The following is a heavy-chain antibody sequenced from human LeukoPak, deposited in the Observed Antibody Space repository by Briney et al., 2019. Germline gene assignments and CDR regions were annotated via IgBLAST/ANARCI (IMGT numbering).Heavy chain of an antibody. D-gene: IGHD1-26*01. J-gene: IGHJ4*02. CDR1: GGSISGLY. Sequence: SETLSLTCTVSGGSISGLYWSWIRQPPGKGLEWIGYIYYSGSTKYNYNPSLKNRVTISLDTSKNQFSLKLRSVTAADTAVYYCAREEDGGTYYWGPGNLVTVSS. CDR2: IYYSGSTKY. CDR3: AREEDGGTYY. V-gene: IGHV4-59*01.